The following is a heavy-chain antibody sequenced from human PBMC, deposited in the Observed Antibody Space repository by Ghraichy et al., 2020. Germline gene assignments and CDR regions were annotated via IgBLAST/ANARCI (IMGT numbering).Heavy chain of an antibody. V-gene: IGHV1-18*01. Sequence: ASVKVSCKASGDTFTNWGISWVRQAPGQGLKWMERINTYNGNTHYEQKFQGRVTMTRDTSTRTVYMELRSLTSDDTAVYFCSREDFDTGLMSFNDYWGKGTLVAVSS. CDR3: SREDFDTGLMSFNDY. J-gene: IGHJ4*02. CDR2: INTYNGNT. D-gene: IGHD3-9*01. CDR1: GDTFTNWG.